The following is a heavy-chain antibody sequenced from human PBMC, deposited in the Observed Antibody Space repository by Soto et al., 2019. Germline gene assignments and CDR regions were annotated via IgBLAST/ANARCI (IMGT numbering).Heavy chain of an antibody. D-gene: IGHD5-12*01. Sequence: EVQLVESGGGLVKPGGSLRLSCAASGFTFSSYSMNWVRQAPGKGLAWVSSISSSSSYIYYADSVKGRFPLSRDNAKNAPYLQMNSLRAEDTAVYYCARGGEDIVATRGPSDYWGQGTLVTVSS. J-gene: IGHJ4*02. CDR2: ISSSSSYI. CDR1: GFTFSSYS. V-gene: IGHV3-21*01. CDR3: ARGGEDIVATRGPSDY.